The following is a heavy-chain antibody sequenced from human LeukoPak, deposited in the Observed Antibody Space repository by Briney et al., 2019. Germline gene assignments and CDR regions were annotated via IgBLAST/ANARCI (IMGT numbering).Heavy chain of an antibody. V-gene: IGHV1-8*01. CDR3: ARMVRGNIDY. CDR2: MNPNSGNT. CDR1: GYTFTSYD. Sequence: AGSVKVSCKASGYTFTSYDINWVRPATGQGLEWMGWMNPNSGNTGYAQKFQGRVTMTRNNSISTAYMELSSLRSEDTAVYYCARMVRGNIDYWGQGTLVTVSS. D-gene: IGHD3-10*01. J-gene: IGHJ4*02.